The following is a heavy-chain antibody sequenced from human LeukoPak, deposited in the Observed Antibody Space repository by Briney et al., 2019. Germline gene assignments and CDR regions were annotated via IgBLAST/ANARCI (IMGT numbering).Heavy chain of an antibody. CDR1: GFTFSSYE. Sequence: PGGSLRLSCAASGFTFSSYEMNWVRQAPRKGLEWVSYISSSGSTIYYADSVKGRFTISRDNAKNSLYLQVNSLRAEDTAVYYCARVIGQQQLVRYYYYGMDVWGQGTTVTVSS. D-gene: IGHD6-13*01. V-gene: IGHV3-48*03. CDR3: ARVIGQQQLVRYYYYGMDV. J-gene: IGHJ6*02. CDR2: ISSSGSTI.